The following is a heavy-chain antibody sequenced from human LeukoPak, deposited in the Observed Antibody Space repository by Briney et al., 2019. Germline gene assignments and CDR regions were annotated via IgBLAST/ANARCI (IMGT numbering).Heavy chain of an antibody. J-gene: IGHJ6*03. CDR2: IKQDGGEK. V-gene: IGHV3-7*01. Sequence: PGGSLRLSCAASGFTFSSYWMSWVRQAPGKGLEWVANIKQDGGEKYYVDSVKGRFTISRDNAKNSLYLQMNSLRAEDTAVYYCARRVVGVVPAATAYYYYYYMDVWGKGTTVTVSS. D-gene: IGHD2-2*01. CDR1: GFTFSSYW. CDR3: ARRVVGVVPAATAYYYYYYMDV.